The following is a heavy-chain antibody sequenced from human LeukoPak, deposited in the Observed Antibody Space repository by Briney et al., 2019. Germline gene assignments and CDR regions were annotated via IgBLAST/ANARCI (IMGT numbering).Heavy chain of an antibody. CDR1: GFTVSNNY. CDR2: IYSCGTT. CDR3: VRGCSAVSCYAFDY. Sequence: GGSLRLSCAASGFTVSNNYMSWVRQAPGKGLECVSVIYSCGTTYYADSVKGRFTISRDNSKNTLYLQMNSLRAEDTAVYYCVRGCSAVSCYAFDYWGQGTLVTVSS. V-gene: IGHV3-53*01. D-gene: IGHD2-15*01. J-gene: IGHJ4*02.